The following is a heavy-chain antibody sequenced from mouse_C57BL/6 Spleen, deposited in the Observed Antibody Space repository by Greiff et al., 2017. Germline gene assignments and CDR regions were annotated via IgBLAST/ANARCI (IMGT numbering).Heavy chain of an antibody. J-gene: IGHJ4*01. CDR3: ARHYYGTSMDY. Sequence: QVQLKQSGAELVKPGASVKISCKASGYAFSSYWMNWVKQRPGKGLEWIGQIYPGDGDTNYNGKFKGKATLTADKSSSTAYMQLSSLTSEDSAVYFCARHYYGTSMDYWGQGTSVTVSS. V-gene: IGHV1-80*01. CDR2: IYPGDGDT. D-gene: IGHD1-1*01. CDR1: GYAFSSYW.